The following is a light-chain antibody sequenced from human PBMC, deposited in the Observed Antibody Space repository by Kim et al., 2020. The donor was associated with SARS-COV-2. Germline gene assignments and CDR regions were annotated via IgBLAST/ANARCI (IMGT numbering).Light chain of an antibody. Sequence: GLSITCSCTGTISASGGYNYVYWHPQHPGTAPHLLIYDVRTRPSRVSICFSGSRSAATLALTVFEPQAEADDYYYCSYYTRSGTRVFGGGTQLTVL. CDR2: DVR. CDR3: SYYTRSGTRV. V-gene: IGLV2-14*03. J-gene: IGLJ3*02. CDR1: ISASGGYNY.